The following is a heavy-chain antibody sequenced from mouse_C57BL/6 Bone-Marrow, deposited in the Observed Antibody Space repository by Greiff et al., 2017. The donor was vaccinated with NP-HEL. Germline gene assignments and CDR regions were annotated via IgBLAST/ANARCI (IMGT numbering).Heavy chain of an antibody. V-gene: IGHV1-54*01. CDR3: ARKLLAY. Sequence: QVQLQQSGAELVRPGTSVKVSCKASGYAFTNYLIEWVKQRPGQGLEWIGVINPGSGGTNYNEKFKGKATLTADKSSSTAYMQLSSLTSEDSTVYFCARKLLAYWGQGTLVTVSA. D-gene: IGHD2-1*01. CDR1: GYAFTNYL. CDR2: INPGSGGT. J-gene: IGHJ3*01.